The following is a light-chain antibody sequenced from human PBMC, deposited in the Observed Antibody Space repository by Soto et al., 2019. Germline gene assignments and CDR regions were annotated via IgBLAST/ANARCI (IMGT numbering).Light chain of an antibody. Sequence: EIVLTQSPGTLSLSPGERATLSCRTSQSVSRNYLAWYQQKPGQAPRLFIYGASSRAAGIPDRFRGFGSGTDFTLTISRLEPDDFAVYYCQQYDSSPWTFGQGTKVEVK. CDR2: GAS. V-gene: IGKV3-20*01. J-gene: IGKJ1*01. CDR1: QSVSRNY. CDR3: QQYDSSPWT.